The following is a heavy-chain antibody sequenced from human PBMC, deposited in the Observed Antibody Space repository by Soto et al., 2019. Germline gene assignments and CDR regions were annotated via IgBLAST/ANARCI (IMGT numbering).Heavy chain of an antibody. D-gene: IGHD1-26*01. J-gene: IGHJ4*02. V-gene: IGHV3-23*01. Sequence: GGSLRLSCEASGIISSTYAMSWVRQAPGQGLEWVSAISGSGHITSYADSVKGRFTISRDNSKNTLYLQMNSLRAEDTAVYYCAKKQSPGGFDDWGQGTMFTVAS. CDR3: AKKQSPGGFDD. CDR2: ISGSGHIT. CDR1: GIISSTYA.